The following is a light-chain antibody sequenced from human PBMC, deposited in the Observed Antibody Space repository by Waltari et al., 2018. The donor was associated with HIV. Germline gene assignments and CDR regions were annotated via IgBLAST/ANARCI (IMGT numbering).Light chain of an antibody. J-gene: IGKJ1*01. Sequence: DIVMHQSPDSLAVSLGARATINCKSSQSVLYSSNNKNYLAWYQQKPGPPPKLLIYWASTRESGVPDRFSGSGSGTDFTLTISSLQAEDVAVYYCQQYYSTPWTFGQGTKVEIK. CDR2: WAS. V-gene: IGKV4-1*01. CDR3: QQYYSTPWT. CDR1: QSVLYSSNNKNY.